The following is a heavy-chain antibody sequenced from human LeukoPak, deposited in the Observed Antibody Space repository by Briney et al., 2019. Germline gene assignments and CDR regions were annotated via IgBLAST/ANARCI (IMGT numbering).Heavy chain of an antibody. CDR1: GYTFTDYY. CDR3: ARDSGEDPYYFEY. Sequence: GASVKVSCRASGYTFTDYYMHWVRQAPGQGLEWMGWINPNSGGTNIAQKFQGSVTMTRDTSISTAYMELSRLRSDDTAVYYCARDSGEDPYYFEYWDQGTLVTVSS. CDR2: INPNSGGT. V-gene: IGHV1-2*02. J-gene: IGHJ4*02. D-gene: IGHD7-27*01.